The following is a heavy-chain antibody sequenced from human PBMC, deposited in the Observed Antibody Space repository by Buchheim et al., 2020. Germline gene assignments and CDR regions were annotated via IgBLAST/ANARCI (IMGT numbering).Heavy chain of an antibody. D-gene: IGHD3-22*01. CDR3: ASTPTYYYDSSGWAPLG. CDR1: GGSISSSSYY. CDR2: IYYSGST. Sequence: QLQLQESGPGLVKPSETLSRTCTVSGGSISSSSYYWGWIRQPPGKGLEWIGSIYYSGSTYYNPSLKSRVTISVDTSKNQFSLKLSSVTAADTAVYYCASTPTYYYDSSGWAPLGWGQGTL. J-gene: IGHJ4*02. V-gene: IGHV4-39*01.